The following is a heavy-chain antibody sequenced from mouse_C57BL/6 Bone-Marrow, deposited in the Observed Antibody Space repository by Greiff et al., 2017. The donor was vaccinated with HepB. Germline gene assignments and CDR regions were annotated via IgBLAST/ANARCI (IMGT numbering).Heavy chain of an antibody. CDR2: IWTGGGT. J-gene: IGHJ2*01. V-gene: IGHV2-9-1*01. Sequence: VQLQESGPGLVAPSQSLYITCTVSGFSLTSYAISWVRQPPGKGLEWLGVIWTGGGTKYNSALISSLIISKDNSKSQVFLKLNSLQTDDTARYYCARTRPYYYGSSFDYWGQGTTLTVSS. D-gene: IGHD1-1*01. CDR1: GFSLTSYA. CDR3: ARTRPYYYGSSFDY.